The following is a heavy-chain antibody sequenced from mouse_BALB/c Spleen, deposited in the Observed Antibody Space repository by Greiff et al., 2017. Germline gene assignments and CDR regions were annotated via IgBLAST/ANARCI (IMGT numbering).Heavy chain of an antibody. CDR3: ARATTVVAPYWYFDV. CDR2: INPSNGRT. V-gene: IGHV1S81*02. J-gene: IGHJ1*01. CDR1: GYTFTSYW. D-gene: IGHD1-1*01. Sequence: VQLQQPGAELVKPGASVKLSCKASGYTFTSYWMHWVKQRPGQGLEWIGEINPSNGRTNYNEKFKSKATLTVDKSSSTAYMQLSSLTSEDSAVSYCARATTVVAPYWYFDVWGAGTTVTVSS.